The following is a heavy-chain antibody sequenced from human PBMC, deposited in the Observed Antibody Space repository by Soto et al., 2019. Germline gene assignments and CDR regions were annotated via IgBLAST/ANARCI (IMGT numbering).Heavy chain of an antibody. CDR3: ARDLGGWHDY. CDR2: INDGNGNT. J-gene: IGHJ4*02. V-gene: IGHV1-3*01. Sequence: QVQLVQSGAEVKKPGASVKVSCKASGYTFTSYAMHWVRQAPGQRLEWMGWINDGNGNTKYSQKFQGRVTITRDTSASTAYMELSSLRPEDTALYYCARDLGGWHDYWGQGTLVTVSS. CDR1: GYTFTSYA. D-gene: IGHD2-15*01.